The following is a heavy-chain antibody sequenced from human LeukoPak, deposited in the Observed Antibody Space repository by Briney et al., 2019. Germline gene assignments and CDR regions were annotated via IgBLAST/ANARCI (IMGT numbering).Heavy chain of an antibody. CDR3: AKDRLRYCSSTSCYVAFDY. CDR1: GFTFSSYG. D-gene: IGHD2-2*01. CDR2: ISYDGSNK. J-gene: IGHJ4*02. V-gene: IGHV3-30*18. Sequence: GGSLRLSCAASGFTFSSYGMHWVRQAPGKGLEWVAVISYDGSNKYYADSVKGRFTISRDNSKNTLYLQMNSLRAEDTAVYYCAKDRLRYCSSTSCYVAFDYWGQGTLVTVSS.